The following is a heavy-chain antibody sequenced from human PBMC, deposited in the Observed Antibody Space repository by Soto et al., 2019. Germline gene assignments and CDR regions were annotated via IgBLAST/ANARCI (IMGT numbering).Heavy chain of an antibody. D-gene: IGHD3-10*02. CDR1: GYSFTSYW. Sequence: GESLKICCKGSGYSFTSYWIGWVRQMPGKGLEWVGIIYPGDSDTRYSPSFQGQVTISADKSISTAYLQWSSLKASDTAMYYCARSVFGELLGFPFDYWGQGTLVTVSS. J-gene: IGHJ4*02. CDR3: ARSVFGELLGFPFDY. V-gene: IGHV5-51*01. CDR2: IYPGDSDT.